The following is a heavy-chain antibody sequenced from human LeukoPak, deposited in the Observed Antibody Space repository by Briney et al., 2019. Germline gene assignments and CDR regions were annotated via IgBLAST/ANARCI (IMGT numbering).Heavy chain of an antibody. V-gene: IGHV3-23*01. D-gene: IGHD5-18*01. CDR3: AKKVQGRLRFVDTAMVFDY. CDR1: GFTFSSYA. J-gene: IGHJ4*02. Sequence: GGSLRLSCAASGFTFSSYAMSWVRQAPGKGLEWVSAISGSGGSTYYADSVKGRFTISRDNSKNTLYLQMNSLRAEDTAVYYCAKKVQGRLRFVDTAMVFDYWGQGTLVTVSS. CDR2: ISGSGGST.